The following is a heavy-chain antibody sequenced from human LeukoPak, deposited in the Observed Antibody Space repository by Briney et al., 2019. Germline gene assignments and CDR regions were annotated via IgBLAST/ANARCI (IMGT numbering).Heavy chain of an antibody. CDR2: INTDGSTT. D-gene: IGHD4-23*01. CDR3: VSSGNSGH. CDR1: GFTFSNYW. Sequence: GGSLRLSYAASGFTFSNYWMHWVRQAPGKGLVWVSRINTDGSTTDYADSVKGRFTISRDNAKNTVYLQMSSLRAEDTGVYYCVSSGNSGHWGQGTLVTVSS. V-gene: IGHV3-74*01. J-gene: IGHJ4*02.